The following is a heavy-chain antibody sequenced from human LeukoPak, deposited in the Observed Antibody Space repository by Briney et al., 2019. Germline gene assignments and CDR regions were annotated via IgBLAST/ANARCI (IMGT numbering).Heavy chain of an antibody. CDR3: ARPSSGYYFDY. CDR2: IYYSGST. J-gene: IGHJ4*02. CDR1: GGSISGYY. D-gene: IGHD5-12*01. Sequence: SETLSLTCTVSGGSISGYYWNWIRQPPGKGLESIGYIYYSGSTNYNPSLKSRVTISVDTSKNQFSLKLTSVTAADTAVYYCARPSSGYYFDYWGQGTLVTVSS. V-gene: IGHV4-59*08.